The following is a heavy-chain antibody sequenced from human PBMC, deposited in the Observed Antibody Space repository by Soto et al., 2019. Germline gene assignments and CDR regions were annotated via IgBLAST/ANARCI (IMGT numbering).Heavy chain of an antibody. D-gene: IGHD3-16*01. J-gene: IGHJ6*03. CDR1: GFKFSYYG. CDR2: IWSEGGRD. CDR3: ARGTSHFYYYMDV. V-gene: IGHV3-33*01. Sequence: QVQLVESGGGVVQPGTYLRLSCTASGFKFSYYGMHWVRQGPGKGLEWVAVIWSEGGRDYYSDYVEGRFTISRDNFKNTVYLEMNSLRVEDTAVYYCARGTSHFYYYMDVWGEGTTVTVSS.